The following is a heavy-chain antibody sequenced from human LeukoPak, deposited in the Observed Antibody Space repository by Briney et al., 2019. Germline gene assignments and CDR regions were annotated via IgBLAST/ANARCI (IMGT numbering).Heavy chain of an antibody. J-gene: IGHJ5*02. V-gene: IGHV3-23*01. CDR1: GFTFSSYG. D-gene: IGHD1-26*01. CDR2: ISGIGGST. Sequence: PGGSLRLSGAASGFTFSSYGMSWVRQAPGKGLDWVSAISGIGGSTYYADSVKGRFTISRDNSKNTLYLQMNSLRAEDTAVYYCAKARITHSGSYYSDWFDPWGQGTLVTVSS. CDR3: AKARITHSGSYYSDWFDP.